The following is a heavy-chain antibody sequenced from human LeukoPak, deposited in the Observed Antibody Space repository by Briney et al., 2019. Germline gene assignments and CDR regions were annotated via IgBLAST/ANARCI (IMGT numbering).Heavy chain of an antibody. Sequence: PGGSLRLSCAASGFTFSSYTMNWVRQAPGKGLEWVSSISSSSSYIYYADSVKGRFTISRHNSKNTLYLQMNSLRAEDTAVYYCARGGRFDTAMEYYFDYWGQGTLVTVSS. V-gene: IGHV3-21*04. CDR3: ARGGRFDTAMEYYFDY. J-gene: IGHJ4*02. D-gene: IGHD5-18*01. CDR2: ISSSSSYI. CDR1: GFTFSSYT.